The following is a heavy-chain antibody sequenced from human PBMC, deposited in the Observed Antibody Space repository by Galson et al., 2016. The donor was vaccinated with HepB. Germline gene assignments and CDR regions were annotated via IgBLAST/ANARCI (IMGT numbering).Heavy chain of an antibody. J-gene: IGHJ6*03. CDR3: ATGIVVAGKYYYYYMDV. Sequence: ETLSLTCSVSGXSIXXXEYXWGWIXQPPGRGLEWIGSIYYTENTYYNPSLESRVTISVDMSKNQFSLRLNSVTAADTGVYYCATGIVVAGKYYYYYMDVWGKGTTVTVSS. CDR2: IYYTENT. D-gene: IGHD6-19*01. CDR1: GXSIXXXEYX. V-gene: IGHV4-39*01.